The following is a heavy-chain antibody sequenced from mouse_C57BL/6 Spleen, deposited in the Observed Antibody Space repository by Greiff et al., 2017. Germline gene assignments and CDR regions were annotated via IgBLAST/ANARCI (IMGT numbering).Heavy chain of an antibody. CDR3: ARREVTTEGLYFDY. V-gene: IGHV1-54*01. CDR2: INPGSGGT. Sequence: QVQLQQSGAELVRPGTSVKVSCKASGYAFTNYLIEWVKQRPGQGLEWIGVINPGSGGTNYNEKFKGKATLTADKSSSTAYMQLSSLTSEDSAVYFCARREVTTEGLYFDYWGQGTTLTVSS. J-gene: IGHJ2*01. D-gene: IGHD2-2*01. CDR1: GYAFTNYL.